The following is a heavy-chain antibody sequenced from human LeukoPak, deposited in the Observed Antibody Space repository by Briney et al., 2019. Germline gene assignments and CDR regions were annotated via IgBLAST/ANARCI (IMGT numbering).Heavy chain of an antibody. CDR1: GFSLSTSGVD. CDR3: ARRGSSSSFDY. Sequence: SGPTVVKPTQTLTLTCTFSGFSLSTSGVDVGWIRQPPGKALEWLALIYWNDDKRYSPSLKSRLTITKDTSKKQVVLTMTNMDPVDTATYTCARRGSSSSFDYWGQGTLVTVSS. J-gene: IGHJ4*02. CDR2: IYWNDDK. V-gene: IGHV2-5*01. D-gene: IGHD6-6*01.